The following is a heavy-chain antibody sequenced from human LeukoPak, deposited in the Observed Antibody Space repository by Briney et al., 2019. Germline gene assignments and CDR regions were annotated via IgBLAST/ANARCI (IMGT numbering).Heavy chain of an antibody. CDR3: ATSYGSGGRDYYYYMDV. J-gene: IGHJ6*03. Sequence: GGSLRLSCAASGFTVSSNYMSWVRQAPGKGLEWVAVIYSGGSTYYADSVKGRFTISRDNFKNTLYLQMHSVRAEDTAVYYCATSYGSGGRDYYYYMDVWGKRTTVSISS. CDR2: IYSGGST. V-gene: IGHV3-66*01. D-gene: IGHD3-10*01. CDR1: GFTVSSNY.